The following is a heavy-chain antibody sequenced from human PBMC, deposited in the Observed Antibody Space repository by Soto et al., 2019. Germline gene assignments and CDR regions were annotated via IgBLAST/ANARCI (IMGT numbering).Heavy chain of an antibody. D-gene: IGHD2-15*01. CDR2: ISPGSRYP. V-gene: IGHV3-11*06. Sequence: GGSLRLSCAGSGFTFGYSYMSWIRQAPGKGLEWLSYISPGSRYPAYADSVKGRFTISRDNAKRSLYLQMMSLTAEDTAIYYCVRGGGGGLFDLWGQGTLVTVSS. CDR1: GFTFGYSY. J-gene: IGHJ4*02. CDR3: VRGGGGGLFDL.